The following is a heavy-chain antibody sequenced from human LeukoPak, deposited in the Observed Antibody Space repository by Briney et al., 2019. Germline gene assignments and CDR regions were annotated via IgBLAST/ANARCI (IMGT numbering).Heavy chain of an antibody. D-gene: IGHD2-15*01. CDR1: GFTFSNYG. Sequence: GGSLRLSCAASGFTFSNYGMHWVRQAPGKGLEWVAIIWYDGSNQYYADSVKGRFTISRDNAKNTLYLQMNSLRAEDTAVYYCARECSGGSCYAALDYWGQGTLVTVSS. J-gene: IGHJ4*02. CDR2: IWYDGSNQ. V-gene: IGHV3-33*01. CDR3: ARECSGGSCYAALDY.